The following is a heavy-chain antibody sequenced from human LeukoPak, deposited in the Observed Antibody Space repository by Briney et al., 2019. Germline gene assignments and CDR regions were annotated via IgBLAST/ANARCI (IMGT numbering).Heavy chain of an antibody. CDR1: GYTFTSYG. Sequence: ASVKVSCKASGYTFTSYGISWVRQAPGQGLEWMGWISAYNGNTNYAQKLQGRVTMTTDTSTSTAYMELRSLRSDDTAVYYCARVDLLKQHASGYFDYWGQGTLVTVSS. CDR2: ISAYNGNT. J-gene: IGHJ4*02. CDR3: ARVDLLKQHASGYFDY. D-gene: IGHD6-13*01. V-gene: IGHV1-18*01.